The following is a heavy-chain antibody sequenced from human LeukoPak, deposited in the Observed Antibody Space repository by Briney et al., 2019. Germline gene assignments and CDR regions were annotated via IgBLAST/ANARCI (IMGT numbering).Heavy chain of an antibody. D-gene: IGHD3-22*01. CDR2: IYYSGST. J-gene: IGHJ6*03. V-gene: IGHV4-61*01. CDR1: GGSISSGSYY. Sequence: PSETLSLTCTVSGGSISSGSYYWSWIRQPPGKGLEWIGYIYYSGSTYYNPSLRSRVTISVDTSKNQFSLKLSSVTAADTAVYYCARSSEGRYYYDSSGYSYYYYYMDVWGKGTTVTISS. CDR3: ARSSEGRYYYDSSGYSYYYYYMDV.